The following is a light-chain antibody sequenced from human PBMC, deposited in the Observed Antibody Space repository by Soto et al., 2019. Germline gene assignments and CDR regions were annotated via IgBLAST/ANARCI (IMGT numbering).Light chain of an antibody. CDR1: QAVNTR. J-gene: IGKJ1*01. V-gene: IGKV3-11*01. CDR3: HQRQCWPWT. Sequence: EIVLTQSPAPLSSFPGDRVTLSCRASQAVNTRLAWYQHKPGQAPRLLIYLTSNSAAGIPARFSGSGSATDFTLTISDVETEDFAVDDGHQRQCWPWTFGQGTKVYSK. CDR2: LTS.